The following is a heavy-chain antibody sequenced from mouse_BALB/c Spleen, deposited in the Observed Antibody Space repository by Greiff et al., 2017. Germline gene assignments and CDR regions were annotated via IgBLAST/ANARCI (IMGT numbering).Heavy chain of an antibody. CDR3: ARNKGSYYGYEGAWFAY. CDR2: IWSGGST. CDR1: GFSLTSYG. D-gene: IGHD2-9*01. J-gene: IGHJ3*01. V-gene: IGHV2-2*02. Sequence: VKLMESGPGLVQPSQSLSITCTVSGFSLTSYGVHWVRQSPGKGLEWLGVIWSGGSTDYNAAFISRLSISKDNTKSQVFFKMNSLQANDTAIYYCARNKGSYYGYEGAWFAYWGQGTLVTVSA.